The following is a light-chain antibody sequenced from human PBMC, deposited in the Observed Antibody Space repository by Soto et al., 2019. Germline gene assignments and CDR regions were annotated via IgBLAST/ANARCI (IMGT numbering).Light chain of an antibody. J-gene: IGLJ2*01. CDR3: CSYAGSSTPRV. CDR2: EGS. V-gene: IGLV2-23*01. CDR1: SSDVGSYNL. Sequence: QLVLTQPASVSGSPGQSITISCTGTSSDVGSYNLVSWYQQHPGKAPKLMIYEGSKRPSGVSNRFSGSKSGNTASLTISGLQAEDEADYYCCSYAGSSTPRVFGGGTKVTVL.